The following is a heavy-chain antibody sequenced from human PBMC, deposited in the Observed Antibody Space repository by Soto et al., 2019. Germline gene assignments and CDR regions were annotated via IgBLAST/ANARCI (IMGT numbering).Heavy chain of an antibody. D-gene: IGHD5-18*01. CDR3: AKAGDTGNHYFDR. V-gene: IGHV3-23*01. Sequence: DVQVLESGGGLVQPGGSLRLSCAASGFAFSSYAMSWVRQAPGKGLERVSSISGRGDFTYYADSVRGRFTVSRDNSMDTLSLQMNGLRAEDTAIYYCAKAGDTGNHYFDRWGQGTLVTVSS. CDR1: GFAFSSYA. J-gene: IGHJ4*02. CDR2: ISGRGDFT.